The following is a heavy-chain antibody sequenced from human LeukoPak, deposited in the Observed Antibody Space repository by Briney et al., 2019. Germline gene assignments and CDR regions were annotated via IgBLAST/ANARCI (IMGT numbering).Heavy chain of an antibody. D-gene: IGHD5-24*01. V-gene: IGHV4-39*07. J-gene: IGHJ4*02. CDR2: IYYSGST. CDR1: GGSISSSSYY. CDR3: ARSRGWLQSHPLGY. Sequence: SETLSLTYTVSGGSISSSSYYWGWIRQPPGKGLEWIGSIYYSGSTYYNPSLKSRVTISVDTSKNQFSLKLSSVTAADTAVYYCARSRGWLQSHPLGYWGQGTLVTVSS.